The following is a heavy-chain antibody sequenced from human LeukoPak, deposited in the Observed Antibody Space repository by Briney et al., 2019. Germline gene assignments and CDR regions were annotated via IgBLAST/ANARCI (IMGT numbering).Heavy chain of an antibody. J-gene: IGHJ4*02. CDR1: GYTFTSYG. D-gene: IGHD2-21*02. CDR3: ARDGRVYCGGDCYSFDY. Sequence: ASVKVSCKASGYTFTSYGISWVRQAPGQGLEWMGWISAYNGNTNYAQKLQGRVTMTTDTSTSTAYMELRSLRSDDTAVYYCARDGRVYCGGDCYSFDYWGQGTLVTVSS. CDR2: ISAYNGNT. V-gene: IGHV1-18*01.